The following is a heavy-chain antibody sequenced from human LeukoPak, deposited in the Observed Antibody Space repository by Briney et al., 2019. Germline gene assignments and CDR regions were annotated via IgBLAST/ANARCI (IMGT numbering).Heavy chain of an antibody. CDR3: ARGVYYYDSSERADDAFDI. Sequence: SETLSLTCTVSGGSISTYYWNWIRQPPGKELQWIGHMYYSGTTNYNPSLKSRVTISVDTSKNQFSLKVSSVTAADTAVYYCARGVYYYDSSERADDAFDIWGQGTMVTVSS. CDR1: GGSISTYY. V-gene: IGHV4-59*12. J-gene: IGHJ3*02. D-gene: IGHD3-22*01. CDR2: MYYSGTT.